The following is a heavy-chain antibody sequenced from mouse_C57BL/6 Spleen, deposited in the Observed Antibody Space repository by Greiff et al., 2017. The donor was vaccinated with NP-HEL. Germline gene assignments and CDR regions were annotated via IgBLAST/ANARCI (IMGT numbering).Heavy chain of an antibody. CDR1: GYSITSGYY. V-gene: IGHV3-6*01. J-gene: IGHJ3*01. D-gene: IGHD1-1*01. CDR2: ISYDGSN. CDR3: ARAQEVYYYGSPPWFAY. Sequence: EVKLQQSGPGLVKPSQSLSLTCSVTGYSITSGYYWNWIRQFPGNKLEWMGYISYDGSNNYNPSLKNRISITRDTSKNQFFLKLNSVTTEDTATYYCARAQEVYYYGSPPWFAYWGQGTLVTVSA.